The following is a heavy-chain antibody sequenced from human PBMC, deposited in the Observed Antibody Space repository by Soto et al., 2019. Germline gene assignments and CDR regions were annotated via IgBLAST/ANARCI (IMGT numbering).Heavy chain of an antibody. J-gene: IGHJ5*02. CDR2: ITSDGKSK. CDR3: ARESGDWPLNWFDP. V-gene: IGHV3-74*01. CDR1: GFNFSNHW. Sequence: PGGSLRISCAACGFNFSNHWMHWVRQRPAEGLVWVSRITSDGKSKAYAESVKGRFAISRDNAKNTLYLQMNGLTAEDTAVYYCARESGDWPLNWFDPWGQGTLVTVSS. D-gene: IGHD2-21*02.